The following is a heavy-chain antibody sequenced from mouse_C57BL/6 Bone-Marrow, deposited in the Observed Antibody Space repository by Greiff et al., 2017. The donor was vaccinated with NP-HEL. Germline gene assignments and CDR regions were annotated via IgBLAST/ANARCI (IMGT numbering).Heavy chain of an antibody. CDR1: GYTFTSYG. V-gene: IGHV1-81*01. D-gene: IGHD2-12*01. CDR2: IYPRSGNT. CDR3: ARAGSYRGFAY. J-gene: IGHJ3*01. Sequence: VHLVESGAELARPGASVKLSCKASGYTFTSYGISWVKQRTGQGLEWIGEIYPRSGNTYYNEKFKGKATLTADKSSSTAYMELRSLTSEDSAVYFCARAGSYRGFAYWGQGTLVTVSA.